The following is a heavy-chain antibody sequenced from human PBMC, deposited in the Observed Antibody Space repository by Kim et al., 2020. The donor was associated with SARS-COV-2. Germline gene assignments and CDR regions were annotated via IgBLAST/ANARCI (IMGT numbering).Heavy chain of an antibody. CDR1: GFTFRSYG. Sequence: GFLRLSCAASGFTFRSYGMHWVRQAPGKGLEWVAIIWSDGSNAYYADSVKGRFTISRDSPKNLLYLDMNSLRAEDTAVYYCARDTSGRSMDVWGQGTTVTVSS. CDR2: IWSDGSNA. J-gene: IGHJ6*02. CDR3: ARDTSGRSMDV. D-gene: IGHD2-2*01. V-gene: IGHV3-33*01.